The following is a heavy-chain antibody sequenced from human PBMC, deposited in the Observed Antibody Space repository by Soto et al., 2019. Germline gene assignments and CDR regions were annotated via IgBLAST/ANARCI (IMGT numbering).Heavy chain of an antibody. CDR1: GGSISSYY. D-gene: IGHD3-22*01. J-gene: IGHJ4*02. CDR2: IYYSGST. V-gene: IGHV4-59*01. Sequence: SETLSLTCTVSGGSISSYYWSWIRQPPGKGLEWIGYIYYSGSTNYNPSPKSRVTISVDTSKNQFSLKLSSVTAADTAVYYCARSTYYYDSSGYYFDYWGQGTLVTVSS. CDR3: ARSTYYYDSSGYYFDY.